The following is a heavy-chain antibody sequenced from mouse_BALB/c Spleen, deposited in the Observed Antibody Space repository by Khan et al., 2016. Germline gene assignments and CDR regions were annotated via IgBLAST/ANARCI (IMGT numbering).Heavy chain of an antibody. CDR1: GYTFTSYV. Sequence: VQLQQSGPDMVKPGASVKMSCKASGYTFTSYVMHWVKQKPGQGLEWIGYINPYSDGTKYNETFKGKATMTSDKSSSTAYMELSSLTSEDSAVYYCARYYYAVDYWGQGTSVTVSS. CDR3: ARYYYAVDY. V-gene: IGHV1S136*01. J-gene: IGHJ4*01. CDR2: INPYSDGT.